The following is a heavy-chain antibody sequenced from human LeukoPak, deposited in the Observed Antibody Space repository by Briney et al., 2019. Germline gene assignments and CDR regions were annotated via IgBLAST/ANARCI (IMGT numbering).Heavy chain of an antibody. Sequence: SETLSLTCTVSGGSISSSSYYWGWIRQPPGKGLEWIGSIYYSGSTYYNPSLKSRVTMSVDTSKNQFSLKLSSVTAADTAVYYCVIGKPLYYYDSANAFDIWGQGTMVTVSS. CDR2: IYYSGST. D-gene: IGHD3-22*01. CDR1: GGSISSSSYY. CDR3: VIGKPLYYYDSANAFDI. J-gene: IGHJ3*02. V-gene: IGHV4-39*07.